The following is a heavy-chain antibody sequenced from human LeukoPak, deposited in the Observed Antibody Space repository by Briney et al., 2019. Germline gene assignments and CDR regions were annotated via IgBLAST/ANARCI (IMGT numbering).Heavy chain of an antibody. CDR2: ISGDGATT. D-gene: IGHD1-14*01. CDR3: AKTPPSYGR. Sequence: GGSLRLSCAVSGSTFDDYAMHWVRQAPGKGLEWVSLISGDGATTYYADSVKGRFTISRDNSKNSLYLQMNSLRTEDTALYYCAKTPPSYGRWGQGTLVTVSS. V-gene: IGHV3-43*02. CDR1: GSTFDDYA. J-gene: IGHJ4*02.